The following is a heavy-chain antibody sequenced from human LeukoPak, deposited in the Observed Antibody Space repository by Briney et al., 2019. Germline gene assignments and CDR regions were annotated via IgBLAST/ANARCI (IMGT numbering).Heavy chain of an antibody. CDR3: ASHIVVVPAALYYYYGMDV. CDR1: GGTFSSYA. CDR2: IIPIFGIA. Sequence: ASVKVSCKASGGTFSSYAISWVRQAPGQGLEWMGRIIPIFGIANYAQKFQGRVTITADKSTSTAYMELSSLRSEDTAVYYRASHIVVVPAALYYYYGMDVWGQGTTVTVSS. D-gene: IGHD2-2*01. J-gene: IGHJ6*02. V-gene: IGHV1-69*04.